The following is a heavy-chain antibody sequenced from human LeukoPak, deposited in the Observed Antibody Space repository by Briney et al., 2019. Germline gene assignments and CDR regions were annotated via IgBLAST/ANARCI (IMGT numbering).Heavy chain of an antibody. Sequence: ASVKVSCKASGYTFTGYGISWVRQAPGQGLEWMGLISAYNGNTNYAQKLQGRVTMTTDTSTSTAYMELRSLRSDDTAVYYCLISYYGSGSYDGELWGQGTLVTVSS. CDR2: ISAYNGNT. CDR3: LISYYGSGSYDGEL. CDR1: GYTFTGYG. J-gene: IGHJ1*01. D-gene: IGHD3-10*01. V-gene: IGHV1-18*04.